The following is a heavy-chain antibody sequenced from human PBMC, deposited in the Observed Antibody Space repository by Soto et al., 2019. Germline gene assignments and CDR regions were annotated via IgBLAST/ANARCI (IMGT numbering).Heavy chain of an antibody. CDR3: ARETSQNVYSPSGMAV. J-gene: IGHJ6*02. CDR1: GGSFSFFY. V-gene: IGHV4-34*01. CDR2: INDSGTT. D-gene: IGHD2-15*01. Sequence: SETLSLTCAIYGGSFSFFYWSWIRQPPGKGLEWIGEINDSGTTNYNPSLKSRVTISADTSKTHFSLRLTSVTAADTAVYYCARETSQNVYSPSGMAVWGQGTTVTVSS.